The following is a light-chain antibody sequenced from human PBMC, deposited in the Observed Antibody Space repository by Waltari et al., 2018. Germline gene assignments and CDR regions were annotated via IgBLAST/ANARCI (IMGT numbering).Light chain of an antibody. Sequence: QSVLTQPPSASGTPGQRVTISCSGSSSNIGSNYVYWYQQLPGTAPKLLIYRNNQRPSGVPDRFSGSKSGTSASLAIRWLRSEDEADYYCAAWDDSLSGVVFGGGTKLTVL. J-gene: IGLJ2*01. V-gene: IGLV1-47*01. CDR1: SSNIGSNY. CDR3: AAWDDSLSGVV. CDR2: RNN.